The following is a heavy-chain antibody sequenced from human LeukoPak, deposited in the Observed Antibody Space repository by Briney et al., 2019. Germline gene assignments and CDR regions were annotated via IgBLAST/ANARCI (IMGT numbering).Heavy chain of an antibody. J-gene: IGHJ6*04. D-gene: IGHD3-10*02. V-gene: IGHV3-48*03. CDR3: AELGITMIGGV. CDR2: ISSSSSTI. CDR1: GFTFSSHE. Sequence: GGSLRLSCAASGFTFSSHEMNWVRQAPGKGLEWVSYISSSSSTIYYADSVKGRFTISRDNAKNSLYLQMNSLRAEDTAVYYCAELGITMIGGVWGKGTTVTISS.